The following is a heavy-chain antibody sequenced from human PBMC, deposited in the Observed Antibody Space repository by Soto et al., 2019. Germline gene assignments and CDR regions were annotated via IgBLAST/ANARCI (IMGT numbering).Heavy chain of an antibody. V-gene: IGHV1-18*01. CDR2: ISGYNGNA. CDR1: GYTFSSHG. Sequence: APVKVSCKXSGYTFSSHGIIWVRQAPGQGLEWMGWISGYNGNAKYAQRFQGRVTMTTDTSTSTVYMDLRSLGSDDSAVYYCAREGSYGWYDCWGQGTLVTVSS. D-gene: IGHD2-15*01. J-gene: IGHJ5*01. CDR3: AREGSYGWYDC.